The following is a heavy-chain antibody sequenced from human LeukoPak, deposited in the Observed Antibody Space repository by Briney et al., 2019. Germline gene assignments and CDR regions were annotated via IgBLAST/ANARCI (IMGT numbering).Heavy chain of an antibody. J-gene: IGHJ4*02. D-gene: IGHD2-21*01. CDR1: GFTFSSYA. Sequence: GGSLRLSCAASGFTFSSYAMSWVRQAPGKGLEWVGFIRGKIYGGTTEYAASVQGRFGLSRDDSKNSAYLQMNSLKTEDTGIYYCTRDWWRLGFEGWDQGTLVTVSS. CDR3: TRDWWRLGFEG. CDR2: IRGKIYGGTT. V-gene: IGHV3-49*04.